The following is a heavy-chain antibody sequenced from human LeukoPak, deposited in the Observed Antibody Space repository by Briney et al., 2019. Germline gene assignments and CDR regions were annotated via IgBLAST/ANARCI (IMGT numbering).Heavy chain of an antibody. J-gene: IGHJ5*02. CDR1: GGNFSSYV. CDR2: IIPFFPAS. D-gene: IGHD4-17*01. Sequence: GASVKVSCKASGGNFSSYVITWVRQAPGQGLEWMGGIIPFFPASNNAQKFQGRVTFTTDASTTTAHMELRSLRSDDTAVYYCARDVRFDYGEIVNWFDPWGQGTLVTVSS. V-gene: IGHV1-69*05. CDR3: ARDVRFDYGEIVNWFDP.